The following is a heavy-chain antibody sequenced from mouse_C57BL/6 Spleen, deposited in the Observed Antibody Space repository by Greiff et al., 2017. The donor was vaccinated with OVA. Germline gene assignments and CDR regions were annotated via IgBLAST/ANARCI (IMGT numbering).Heavy chain of an antibody. CDR3: TRYYYGSSYGDY. CDR1: GFNIKDYY. Sequence: EVQLQQSGAELVRPGASVKLSCTASGFNIKDYYMHWVKQRPEQGLEWIGRIDPEDGDTEYAPKFQGKATMTADTSSNTAYLPLSSLTSEDTAVYYCTRYYYGSSYGDYWGQGTSVTVAS. CDR2: IDPEDGDT. J-gene: IGHJ4*01. V-gene: IGHV14-1*01. D-gene: IGHD1-1*01.